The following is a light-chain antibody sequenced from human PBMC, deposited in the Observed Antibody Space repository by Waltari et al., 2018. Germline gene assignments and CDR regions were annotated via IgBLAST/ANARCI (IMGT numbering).Light chain of an antibody. Sequence: QSALTQPPSASGSPGQSVTISCPGTSSDVGGYNFVSWYQQHPGKVPKLMIYEVSKRPSGVPDRFSGSKSGNTASLTVSGLQAEDEADYYCSSYVGRKNFVVFGGGTKLTVV. J-gene: IGLJ2*01. CDR1: SSDVGGYNF. V-gene: IGLV2-8*01. CDR2: EVS. CDR3: SSYVGRKNFVV.